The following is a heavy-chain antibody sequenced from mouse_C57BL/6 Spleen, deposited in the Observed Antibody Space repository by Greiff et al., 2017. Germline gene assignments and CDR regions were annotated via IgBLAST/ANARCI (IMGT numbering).Heavy chain of an antibody. V-gene: IGHV1-76*01. J-gene: IGHJ1*03. Sequence: VQLQQSGAELVRPGASVKLSCKASGYTFTDYYINWVKQRPGQGLEWIARIYPGSGNTYYNEKFKGKATLTAEKSSSTAYMQLSSLTSEDSAVYFCARNYYGSSYDHWYFDVWGTGTTVTVSS. CDR3: ARNYYGSSYDHWYFDV. CDR1: GYTFTDYY. D-gene: IGHD1-1*01. CDR2: IYPGSGNT.